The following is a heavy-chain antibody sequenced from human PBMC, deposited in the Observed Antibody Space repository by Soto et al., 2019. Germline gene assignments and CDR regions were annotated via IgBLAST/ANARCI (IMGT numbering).Heavy chain of an antibody. V-gene: IGHV3-23*01. J-gene: IGHJ4*02. CDR1: GFTFSSYA. CDR3: AKVPSVAGSYYYDY. Sequence: GGSLRLSCAASGFTFSSYAMSWVRQAPGKGLEWVSAISGSGGSTYYADSVKGRFTISRDNSKNTLYLQMNSLRAEDTAVYYCAKVPSVAGSYYYDYWGQGTLVTVSS. D-gene: IGHD6-19*01. CDR2: ISGSGGST.